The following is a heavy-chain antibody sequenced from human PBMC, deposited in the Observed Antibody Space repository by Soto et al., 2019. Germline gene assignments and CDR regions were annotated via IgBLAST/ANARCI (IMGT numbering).Heavy chain of an antibody. V-gene: IGHV4-34*01. J-gene: IGHJ6*03. CDR2: INHSGST. D-gene: IGHD2-2*01. CDR3: ARGSSSTNSDPLNSGWPRYMDV. Sequence: SETLSLTCAVYGGSFSGYYWSWIRQPPGKGLEWIGEINHSGSTNYNPSLKSRVTISVDTSKNQLSRKLSSVTAADTAEYYGARGSSSTNSDPLNSGWPRYMDVWGKGTTVTVSS. CDR1: GGSFSGYY.